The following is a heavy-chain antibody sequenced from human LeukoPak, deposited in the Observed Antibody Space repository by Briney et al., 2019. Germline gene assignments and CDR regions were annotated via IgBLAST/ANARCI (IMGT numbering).Heavy chain of an antibody. Sequence: QPGGSLRLSCAASGFTFNSYEMNWVRQAPGKGLEWVSYISRSGNNIYYADSVKGRFTISRDNAKNSLYLQMNSLRDEDTAVYYCARTLDYWGQGTLVTVSS. V-gene: IGHV3-48*03. CDR3: ARTLDY. J-gene: IGHJ4*02. CDR1: GFTFNSYE. CDR2: ISRSGNNI.